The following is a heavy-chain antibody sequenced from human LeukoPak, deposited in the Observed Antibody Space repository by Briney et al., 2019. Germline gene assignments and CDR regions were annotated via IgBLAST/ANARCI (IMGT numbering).Heavy chain of an antibody. CDR2: IYYSGST. Sequence: PSETLSLTCTVSGGSISSYYWSWIRQPPGKGLEWIGYIYYSGSTNYNPSLKSRVTISVDTSKNQFSLKLSSVTAADTAMYYCARINYYDSSGYIDYWGQGTLVTVSS. D-gene: IGHD3-22*01. V-gene: IGHV4-59*01. CDR1: GGSISSYY. J-gene: IGHJ4*02. CDR3: ARINYYDSSGYIDY.